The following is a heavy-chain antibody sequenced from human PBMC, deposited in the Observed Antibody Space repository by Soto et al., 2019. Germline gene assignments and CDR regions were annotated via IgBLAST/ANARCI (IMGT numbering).Heavy chain of an antibody. CDR2: VFYSGST. D-gene: IGHD3-3*01. CDR1: GGSISTTSNY. V-gene: IGHV4-39*01. J-gene: IGHJ5*02. Sequence: PSETLSLNCTVSGGSISTTSNYWGWIRQPPGKGLEWIGSVFYSGSTYYNPSLKSRVTISVDKSKNQFSLILNSVTDADTAVYYCSRHFFGVVANWSDPWGQGTLVTVSS. CDR3: SRHFFGVVANWSDP.